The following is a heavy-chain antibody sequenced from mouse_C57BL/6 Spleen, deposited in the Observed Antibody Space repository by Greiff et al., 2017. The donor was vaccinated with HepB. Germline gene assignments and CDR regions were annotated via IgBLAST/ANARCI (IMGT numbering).Heavy chain of an antibody. CDR1: GYTFTSYW. CDR3: ARYPYYYGSSNGYFDY. CDR2: IHPNSGST. J-gene: IGHJ2*01. D-gene: IGHD1-1*01. Sequence: QVQLQQPGAELVKPGASVKLSCKASGYTFTSYWMHWVKQRPGQGLEWIGMIHPNSGSTNYNEKFKSKATLTVDKSSSTAYMQLSSLTSEDSAVYYCARYPYYYGSSNGYFDYLGQGTTLTVSS. V-gene: IGHV1-64*01.